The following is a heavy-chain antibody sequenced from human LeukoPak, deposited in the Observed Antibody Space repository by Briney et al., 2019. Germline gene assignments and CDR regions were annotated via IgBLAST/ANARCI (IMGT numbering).Heavy chain of an antibody. J-gene: IGHJ3*02. Sequence: SETLSLTCAVYGGSFSAYYWSWIRQPPGKGLEWIGETNHSGSTNYNPSLKSRVTISLDTSKNQFSLKLSSVTAADTAVYYCARPIVVVPLRAFDIWGQGTMVTVSS. CDR3: ARPIVVVPLRAFDI. CDR1: GGSFSAYY. D-gene: IGHD2-21*01. V-gene: IGHV4-34*01. CDR2: TNHSGST.